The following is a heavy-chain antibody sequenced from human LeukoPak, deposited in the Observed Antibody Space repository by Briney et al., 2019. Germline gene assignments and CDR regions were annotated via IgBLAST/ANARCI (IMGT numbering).Heavy chain of an antibody. V-gene: IGHV4-59*08. CDR3: ARHVGYGNNWFDP. CDR2: IYYSGST. Sequence: PSETLSLTCTVSGGSISSYYWSWIRQPPGKGLEWIGYIYYSGSTNYNPSLKSRVTISVDTSMNQFSLKLRSLTAADTAVYYCARHVGYGNNWFDPWGQGTLVTVSS. CDR1: GGSISSYY. J-gene: IGHJ5*02. D-gene: IGHD5-18*01.